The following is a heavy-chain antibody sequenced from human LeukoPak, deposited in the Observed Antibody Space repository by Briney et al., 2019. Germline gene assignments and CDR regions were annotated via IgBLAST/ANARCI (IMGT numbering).Heavy chain of an antibody. CDR3: ARDDGYACDDI. V-gene: IGHV3-48*04. CDR1: GFTFSSYS. Sequence: GGSLRLSCAASGFTFSSYSMNWVRQAPGKGLEWVLYISSSSSTIYYADSVKGRFTISRDNAKNSLYLQMNSLRAEDTAVYYCARDDGYACDDIWGQGTMVTVSS. J-gene: IGHJ3*02. D-gene: IGHD5-24*01. CDR2: ISSSSSTI.